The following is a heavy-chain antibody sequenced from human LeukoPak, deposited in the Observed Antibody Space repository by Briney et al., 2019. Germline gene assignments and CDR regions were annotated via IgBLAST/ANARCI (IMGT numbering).Heavy chain of an antibody. Sequence: GGSLRLSCAASGFTFTNFEMNWARQAPGKGLEWVSYISYSGSTTSYADSVKGRFTISRDNAKNSLYLQMNSLRAADTAVYYCARAGPPAFDPWGQGTLVTVSS. CDR2: ISYSGSTT. CDR3: ARAGPPAFDP. V-gene: IGHV3-48*03. CDR1: GFTFTNFE. J-gene: IGHJ5*02.